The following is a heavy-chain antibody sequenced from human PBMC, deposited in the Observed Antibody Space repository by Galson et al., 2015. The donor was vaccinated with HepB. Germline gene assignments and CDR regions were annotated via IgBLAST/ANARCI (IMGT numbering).Heavy chain of an antibody. Sequence: SLRLSCAASGFTFSSSGMHWVRQAPGKGLEWVAVISYDGSNKYYADSVKGRFTISRDNSKNTLYLQMNSLRAEDTAVYYCAKDLSSGWYGPGYYYGMDVWGQGTTVTVSS. V-gene: IGHV3-30*18. J-gene: IGHJ6*02. CDR3: AKDLSSGWYGPGYYYGMDV. CDR1: GFTFSSSG. D-gene: IGHD6-19*01. CDR2: ISYDGSNK.